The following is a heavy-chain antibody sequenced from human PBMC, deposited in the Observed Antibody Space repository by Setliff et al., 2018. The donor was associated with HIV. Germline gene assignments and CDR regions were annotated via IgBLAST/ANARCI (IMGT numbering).Heavy chain of an antibody. CDR3: ARRYRIAARPKWFDP. CDR2: INHSGST. D-gene: IGHD6-6*01. J-gene: IGHJ5*02. V-gene: IGHV4-34*01. CDR1: GGSFSDFY. Sequence: SETLSLTCAVYGGSFSDFYWNWIRQSPGKGLEWIGEINHSGSTNYNPSLKSRVTISVDTSKNQFSLKLSSVTASDTAVYYCARRYRIAARPKWFDPWGQGTLVTVSS.